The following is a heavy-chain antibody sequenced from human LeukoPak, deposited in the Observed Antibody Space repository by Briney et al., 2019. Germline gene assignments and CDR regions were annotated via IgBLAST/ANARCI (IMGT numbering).Heavy chain of an antibody. Sequence: SETLSLTCTVSGGSISSSSYYWGWIRQPPGKGLEWIGSIYYSGSTYYNPSLKSRVTISVDTSKDQFSLKLSSVTAADTAVYYCARTRYYYNSRSYGAPYYFDYWGQGTMVTVSS. V-gene: IGHV4-39*01. CDR3: ARTRYYYNSRSYGAPYYFDY. J-gene: IGHJ4*03. D-gene: IGHD3-10*01. CDR2: IYYSGST. CDR1: GGSISSSSYY.